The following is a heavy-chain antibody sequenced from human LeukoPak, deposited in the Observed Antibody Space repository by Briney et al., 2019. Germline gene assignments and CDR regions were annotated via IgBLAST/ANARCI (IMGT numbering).Heavy chain of an antibody. Sequence: PSETLSLTCAVYGGSFSGYYWSWIRQPPGKGLEWIGEINHSESTNYNPSLKSRVTISVDTSKNQFSLKLSSVTAADTAVYYCARAAHYYDSSGYYYGPLDYWGQGTLVTVSS. V-gene: IGHV4-34*01. D-gene: IGHD3-22*01. J-gene: IGHJ4*02. CDR3: ARAAHYYDSSGYYYGPLDY. CDR1: GGSFSGYY. CDR2: INHSEST.